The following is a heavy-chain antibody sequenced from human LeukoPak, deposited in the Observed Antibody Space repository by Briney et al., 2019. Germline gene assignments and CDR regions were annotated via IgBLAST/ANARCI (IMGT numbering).Heavy chain of an antibody. J-gene: IGHJ4*02. CDR2: IQSDRSNE. Sequence: GGSLRLSCAASRFTFSSYGMHWVRQAPGKGLEWVAYIQSDRSNEQYADSVRGRFSISRDNSKNALYLQMNSVRAEDTAIYYCAKGRYHLATVTLLDYWGQGTLVTVSS. CDR3: AKGRYHLATVTLLDY. D-gene: IGHD4-17*01. CDR1: RFTFSSYG. V-gene: IGHV3-30*02.